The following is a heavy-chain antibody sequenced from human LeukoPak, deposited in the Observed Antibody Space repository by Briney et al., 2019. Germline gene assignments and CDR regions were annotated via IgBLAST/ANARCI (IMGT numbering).Heavy chain of an antibody. V-gene: IGHV3-23*01. CDR1: GFSFSNYG. CDR2: ISRSGDST. Sequence: GGSLRLSCAASGFSFSNYGMNWVRQPPGKGLEWVSAISRSGDSTYYAASVKGRFNIPRDNSEHTLFLQMNSLRADDPAVYFCARNRPTGYDYDYGFELQHWGQGTLVTVSS. D-gene: IGHD4/OR15-4a*01. J-gene: IGHJ1*01. CDR3: ARNRPTGYDYDYGFELQH.